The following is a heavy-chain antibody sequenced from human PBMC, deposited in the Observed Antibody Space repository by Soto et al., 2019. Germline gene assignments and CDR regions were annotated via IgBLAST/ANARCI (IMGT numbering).Heavy chain of an antibody. CDR3: AREVRNSNGWYWDY. D-gene: IGHD6-19*01. Sequence: QVQLQESGPGLVKPSETLSLTCTVSGGSMITYYWSWIRQSPGKRLEWIGYVHHSGITLYNPSLRNRAIVSLDRPNSQFSLKLTSVTAEDTALYFCAREVRNSNGWYWDYWGQGTRVNVSS. J-gene: IGHJ4*02. CDR2: VHHSGIT. V-gene: IGHV4-59*01. CDR1: GGSMITYY.